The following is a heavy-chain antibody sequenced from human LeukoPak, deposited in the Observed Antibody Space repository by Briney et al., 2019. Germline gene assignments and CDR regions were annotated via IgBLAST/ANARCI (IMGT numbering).Heavy chain of an antibody. CDR2: IYTSGST. CDR1: GDSISSGSYY. CDR3: AGVEYSSSSARAGAFDI. J-gene: IGHJ3*02. Sequence: SETLSLTCTVSGDSISSGSYYWSWIRQPAGKGLEWIGRIYTSGSTNYNPSLKSRVTISVDTSKNQFSLKLSSVTAADTAVYYCAGVEYSSSSARAGAFDIWGQGTMVTVSS. V-gene: IGHV4-61*02. D-gene: IGHD6-6*01.